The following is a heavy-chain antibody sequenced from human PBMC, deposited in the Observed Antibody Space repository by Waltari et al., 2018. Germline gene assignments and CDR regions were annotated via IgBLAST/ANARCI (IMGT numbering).Heavy chain of an antibody. CDR3: AREKDSSGWSPIDY. Sequence: QVQLVQSGAEVKKPGSSVKVSCKASGGTCSSYALSWVRPAPGQGLEWMGGIIPIFGTANYAQKFQGRVTITADESTSTAYMELSSLRSEDTAVYYCAREKDSSGWSPIDYWGQGTLVTVSS. J-gene: IGHJ4*02. CDR1: GGTCSSYA. D-gene: IGHD6-19*01. CDR2: IIPIFGTA. V-gene: IGHV1-69*13.